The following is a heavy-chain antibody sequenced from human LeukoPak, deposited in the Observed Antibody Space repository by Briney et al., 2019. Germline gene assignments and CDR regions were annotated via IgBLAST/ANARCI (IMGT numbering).Heavy chain of an antibody. D-gene: IGHD6-13*01. J-gene: IGHJ4*02. CDR2: INPNSGGT. CDR3: ARTAAAREGRDY. CDR1: GYTFTGDY. V-gene: IGHV1-2*02. Sequence: ASVKVSCKASGYTFTGDYMHWVRQAPGQGLEWMGWINPNSGGTNYAQKFQGRVTMTRDTSISTAYMELSSLRSEDTAVYYCARTAAAREGRDYWGQGTLVTVSS.